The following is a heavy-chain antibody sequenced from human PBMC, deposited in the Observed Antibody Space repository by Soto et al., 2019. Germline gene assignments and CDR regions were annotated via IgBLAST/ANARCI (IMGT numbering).Heavy chain of an antibody. CDR2: IYYSGST. D-gene: IGHD4-17*01. V-gene: IGHV4-39*01. CDR3: ATMGTPVTGLYYFDY. CDR1: GGSISSSSYY. Sequence: PSETLSLTCTVSGGSISSSSYYWGWIRQPPGKGLEWIGSIYYSGSTYYNTSLKSRVTISVDTSKNQIYLKLSSVTAADTAVYYCATMGTPVTGLYYFDYWGQGTLVTVSS. J-gene: IGHJ4*02.